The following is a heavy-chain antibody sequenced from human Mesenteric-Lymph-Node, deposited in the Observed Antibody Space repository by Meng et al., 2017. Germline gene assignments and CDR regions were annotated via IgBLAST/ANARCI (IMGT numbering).Heavy chain of an antibody. CDR3: AKVAYASTWYVPHFDY. Sequence: QVQLVESGGGVVQPGRSRRLSCATSGFTFSTYGMHWVRQAPGKGLEWVAVISYDGSNKYYAESVKGRFTISRDNSKNTLHLQMNSLRAEDTAVYYCAKVAYASTWYVPHFDYWGQGTLVTVSS. V-gene: IGHV3-30*18. CDR1: GFTFSTYG. CDR2: ISYDGSNK. J-gene: IGHJ4*02. D-gene: IGHD6-13*01.